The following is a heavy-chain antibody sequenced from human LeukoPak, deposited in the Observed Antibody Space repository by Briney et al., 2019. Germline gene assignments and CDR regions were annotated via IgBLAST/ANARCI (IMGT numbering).Heavy chain of an antibody. J-gene: IGHJ4*02. CDR2: INHRGST. CDR1: GGSFTDYY. Sequence: KPSETLSLACAVYGGSFTDYYCSWIRQPPGKGLEWIGEINHRGSTNYNSSLKSRVTISVDRSKNQFSLKLNSVTAADTAVYFCARVPHTTSSIDYWGQGAPVTVSS. CDR3: ARVPHTTSSIDY. V-gene: IGHV4-34*01. D-gene: IGHD6-6*01.